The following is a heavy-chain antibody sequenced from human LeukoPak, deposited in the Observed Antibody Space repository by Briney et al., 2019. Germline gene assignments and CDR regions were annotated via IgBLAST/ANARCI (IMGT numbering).Heavy chain of an antibody. CDR1: GGSISNYY. V-gene: IGHV4-59*01. J-gene: IGHJ1*01. D-gene: IGHD1-26*01. Sequence: PSETLSLTCTVSGGSISNYYWSWIRQPPGKGLEWIGYIYYSGSTNYNPSLKSRVTISVDTSKNQFSLKLSSVTAADTAMYYCARAVNSGSYTNFQHWGQGTLVTVSS. CDR3: ARAVNSGSYTNFQH. CDR2: IYYSGST.